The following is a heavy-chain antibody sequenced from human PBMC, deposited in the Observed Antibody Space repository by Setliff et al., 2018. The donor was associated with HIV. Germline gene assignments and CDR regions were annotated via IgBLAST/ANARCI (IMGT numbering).Heavy chain of an antibody. Sequence: ETLSLTCSVSNFSIGSGYYWGWIRLPPGERPEWIGSMYYVGSTYYHPSFESRSSISIDTSENTLSLSLTSVTVADTAVYFCARSRWLSNTAYYFDFWGRGKLVTVS. D-gene: IGHD3-10*01. CDR3: ARSRWLSNTAYYFDF. J-gene: IGHJ4*02. V-gene: IGHV4-38-2*02. CDR1: NFSIGSGYY. CDR2: MYYVGST.